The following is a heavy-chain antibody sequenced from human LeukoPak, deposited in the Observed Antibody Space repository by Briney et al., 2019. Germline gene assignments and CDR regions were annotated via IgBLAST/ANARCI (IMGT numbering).Heavy chain of an antibody. CDR3: ARDRRISSGLFDY. CDR2: IWYDGSNK. V-gene: IGHV3-33*01. Sequence: GRSLRLSCAASGFTFSSYCMHWVRQAPGKGLEWVAVIWYDGSNKYYADSVKGRFTISRDNSKNTLYLQMNSLRAEDTAVYYCARDRRISSGLFDYWGQGTLVTVSS. D-gene: IGHD6-19*01. CDR1: GFTFSSYC. J-gene: IGHJ4*02.